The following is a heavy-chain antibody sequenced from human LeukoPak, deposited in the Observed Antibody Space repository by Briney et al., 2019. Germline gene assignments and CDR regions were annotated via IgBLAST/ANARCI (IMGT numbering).Heavy chain of an antibody. Sequence: PTGGSLRLSCAASGFTFSSYAMNWVRQAPGKGLEWVSLILSSGSRTYWADSVKGRFTISRDNSKNTLYLQMNSLRADDTAVYYCAKDRLSDGRYDIDFWGQGTLVTVAS. J-gene: IGHJ4*02. CDR1: GFTFSSYA. D-gene: IGHD2-2*01. CDR3: AKDRLSDGRYDIDF. V-gene: IGHV3-23*01. CDR2: ILSSGSRT.